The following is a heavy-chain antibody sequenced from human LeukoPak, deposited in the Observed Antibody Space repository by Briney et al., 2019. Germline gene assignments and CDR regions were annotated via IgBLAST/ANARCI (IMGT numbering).Heavy chain of an antibody. CDR2: ISSSGSTI. V-gene: IGHV3-48*03. J-gene: IGHJ4*02. Sequence: PGGSLRLSCAASGFTFSSYEMSWVRQAPGKGLEWVSYISSSGSTIYYADSVKGRFTISRDNAKNSLYLQMNSLRAEDTAVYYCARDFMITFGGATPFDYWGQGTLVTVSS. CDR3: ARDFMITFGGATPFDY. CDR1: GFTFSSYE. D-gene: IGHD3-16*01.